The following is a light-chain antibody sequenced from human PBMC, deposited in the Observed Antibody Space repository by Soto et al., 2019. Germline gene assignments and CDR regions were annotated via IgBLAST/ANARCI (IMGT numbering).Light chain of an antibody. CDR1: QSISIN. CDR2: AGS. CDR3: QQFRNWPWT. J-gene: IGKJ1*01. V-gene: IGKV3D-15*01. Sequence: RMLTQSPGTLSFSPGGRVTPSCRASQSISINLAWYQHKPGQAPRLLIHAGSTRATGIPARISGSGSGTEFTLTISSLQSEDFAVYYCQQFRNWPWTFGQGTKVDIK.